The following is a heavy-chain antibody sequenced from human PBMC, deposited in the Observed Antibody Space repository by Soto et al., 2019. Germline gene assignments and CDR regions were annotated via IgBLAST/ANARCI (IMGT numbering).Heavy chain of an antibody. CDR3: TREITASDY. CDR1: GFTFSSYA. J-gene: IGHJ4*02. V-gene: IGHV3-21*01. Sequence: PGGSLRLSCTAPGFTFSSYAMNWVRQAPGKGLEWVSSISSSSSHIYYVDSVKGRFTVSRDNAKNSVFLQMNSLRAEDTAVYYCTREITASDYWGQGNLVTVSS. CDR2: ISSSSSHI.